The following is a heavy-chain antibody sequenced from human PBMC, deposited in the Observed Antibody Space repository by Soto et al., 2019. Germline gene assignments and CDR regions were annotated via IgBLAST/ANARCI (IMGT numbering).Heavy chain of an antibody. V-gene: IGHV4-30-4*01. Sequence: SETLSLTCTVSGGSISSGDYYWSWIRQPQGKGLEWIGYIYYSGSTYYNPSLKSRVTLSVDTSKNQFSLKLSSVTAADTAVYYCARTTSSTTQPTPRNYYYGMDVWGQGTTVTVS. J-gene: IGHJ6*02. D-gene: IGHD2-2*01. CDR2: IYYSGST. CDR3: ARTTSSTTQPTPRNYYYGMDV. CDR1: GGSISSGDYY.